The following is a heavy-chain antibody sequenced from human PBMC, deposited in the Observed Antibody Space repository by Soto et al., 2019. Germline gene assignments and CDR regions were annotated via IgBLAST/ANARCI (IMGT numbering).Heavy chain of an antibody. D-gene: IGHD5-12*01. CDR1: GCSISSSSYY. CDR3: ARHGGYDMYYFDY. J-gene: IGHJ4*02. Sequence: QLQLQESGPGLVKPSETLSLTCTVSGCSISSSSYYWGWIRQPPGKGLEWIGCIYYSGCTYYNPSLQSRVTISVDTSTNQFSLTLSSVTAADTAVYYCARHGGYDMYYFDYWGQGTKLTVSS. CDR2: IYYSGCT. V-gene: IGHV4-39*01.